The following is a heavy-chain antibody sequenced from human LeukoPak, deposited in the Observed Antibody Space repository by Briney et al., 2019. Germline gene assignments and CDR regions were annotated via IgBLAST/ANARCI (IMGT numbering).Heavy chain of an antibody. CDR3: AKDLAGAGVVTLDY. CDR1: GFTLNTYS. J-gene: IGHJ4*02. D-gene: IGHD2-21*02. Sequence: GGSLRLSCVLSGFTLNTYSIHWVRQAPGKGLEWVAVLSHDGTNKNYADSVKGRFTISRDNSKNTLYLQMNSLRAEDTAVYYCAKDLAGAGVVTLDYWGQGTLVTVSS. CDR2: LSHDGTNK. V-gene: IGHV3-30*04.